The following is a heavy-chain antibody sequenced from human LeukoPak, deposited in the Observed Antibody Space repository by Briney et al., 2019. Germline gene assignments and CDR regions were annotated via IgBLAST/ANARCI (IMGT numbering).Heavy chain of an antibody. CDR3: ARRRESGSLQHFDY. Sequence: GGSLRLSCAASGFTFSGSAMHWVRQASGKGLEWVGRIRSKAHSYATAYAASVKGRFTISRDDSKNTAYLQMNSLKTEDTAVYYCARRRESGSLQHFDYWGQGTLVTVSS. CDR1: GFTFSGSA. CDR2: IRSKAHSYAT. J-gene: IGHJ4*02. V-gene: IGHV3-73*01. D-gene: IGHD1-26*01.